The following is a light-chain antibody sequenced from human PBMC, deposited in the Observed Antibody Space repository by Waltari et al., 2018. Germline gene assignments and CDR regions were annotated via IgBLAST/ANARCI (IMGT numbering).Light chain of an antibody. CDR2: SAS. CDR1: QSISRF. Sequence: DIQVTQSPSSLSASVGDRVTLTCRASQSISRFLNWYQQKPGKAPKLLIYSASILPSGVPARFGGSGSGTDFTLTISSLEPEDFATYFCQQTDTSPSTFGQGTKLDFK. CDR3: QQTDTSPST. J-gene: IGKJ2*01. V-gene: IGKV1-39*01.